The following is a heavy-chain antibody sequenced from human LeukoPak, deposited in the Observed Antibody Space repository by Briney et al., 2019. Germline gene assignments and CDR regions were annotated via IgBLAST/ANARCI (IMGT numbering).Heavy chain of an antibody. J-gene: IGHJ4*02. Sequence: SETLSLTCTVSGGSISSYYWSWIRRPPGKGLEWIGYIYYSGSTNYNPSLKSRVTISVDTSKNQFSLKLSSVTAADTAVYYCARGRALLWFGELPFDYWGQGTLVTVSS. CDR1: GGSISSYY. CDR2: IYYSGST. CDR3: ARGRALLWFGELPFDY. D-gene: IGHD3-10*01. V-gene: IGHV4-59*01.